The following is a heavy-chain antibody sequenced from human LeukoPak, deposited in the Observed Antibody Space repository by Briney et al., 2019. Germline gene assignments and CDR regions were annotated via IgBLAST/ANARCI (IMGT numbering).Heavy chain of an antibody. D-gene: IGHD3-16*01. Sequence: PSETLSLTCTVSGGSISTYYWSWIRQPPGKGLEWLGYVHHSGSTNYNPSLKSRVTISVDTSKKQFSLKVTPVTAADTAVYYCARLGAVSDAFDIWGQGTMVTVSS. CDR1: GGSISTYY. CDR3: ARLGAVSDAFDI. J-gene: IGHJ3*02. CDR2: VHHSGST. V-gene: IGHV4-59*08.